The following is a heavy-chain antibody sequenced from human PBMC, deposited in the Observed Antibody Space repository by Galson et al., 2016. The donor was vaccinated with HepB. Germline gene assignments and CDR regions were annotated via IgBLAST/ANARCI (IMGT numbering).Heavy chain of an antibody. CDR1: GFTFSTYG. CDR3: AREGSGGFDY. CDR2: ISYDGSNK. J-gene: IGHJ4*02. V-gene: IGHV3-30*03. D-gene: IGHD4-23*01. Sequence: SLRLSCAASGFTFSTYGMHWVRQAPGKGLEWVAVISYDGSNKKYADSVKGRFTISRDTSKNTLYLQMNSLRVEDTAVYYCAREGSGGFDYWGQGTLVTVSS.